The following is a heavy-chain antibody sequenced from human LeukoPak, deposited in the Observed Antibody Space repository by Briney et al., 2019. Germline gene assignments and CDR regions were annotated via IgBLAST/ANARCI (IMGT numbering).Heavy chain of an antibody. CDR3: ARASRFGELLETFDY. CDR1: GGSISSYY. J-gene: IGHJ4*02. Sequence: SETLSLTCTVSGGSISSYYWSWIRQPPGKGLERIGYIYYSGSTNYNPSLKSRVTISVDTSKNQFSLKLSSVTAADTAVYYCARASRFGELLETFDYWGQGTLVTVSS. D-gene: IGHD3-10*01. CDR2: IYYSGST. V-gene: IGHV4-59*01.